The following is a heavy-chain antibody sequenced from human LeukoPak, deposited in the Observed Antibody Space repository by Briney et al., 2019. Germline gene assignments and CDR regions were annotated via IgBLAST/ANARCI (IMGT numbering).Heavy chain of an antibody. Sequence: GGSLRLSCAASGFTFSGYSMNWVRQAPGKGLEWVAVIWYDGSNKYYADSVKGRFTISRDNSKNTLYLQMNSLRAEDTAVYYCARAREAAAGTGIDYWGQGTLVTVSS. V-gene: IGHV3-33*08. CDR2: IWYDGSNK. D-gene: IGHD6-13*01. CDR3: ARAREAAAGTGIDY. J-gene: IGHJ4*02. CDR1: GFTFSGYS.